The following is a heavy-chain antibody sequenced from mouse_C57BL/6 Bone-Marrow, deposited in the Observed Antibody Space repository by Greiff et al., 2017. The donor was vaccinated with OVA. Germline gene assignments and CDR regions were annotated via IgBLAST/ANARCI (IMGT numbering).Heavy chain of an antibody. CDR3: ARPYDYDPWFAY. CDR2: ISNLAYSI. D-gene: IGHD2-4*01. J-gene: IGHJ3*01. Sequence: EVMLVESGGGLVQPGGSLKLSCAASGFTFSDYGMAWVRQAPRKGPEWVAFISNLAYSIYYADTVTGRFTISRENAKNTLYLEMSSLRSEDTAMYYCARPYDYDPWFAYWGQGTLVTVSA. CDR1: GFTFSDYG. V-gene: IGHV5-15*01.